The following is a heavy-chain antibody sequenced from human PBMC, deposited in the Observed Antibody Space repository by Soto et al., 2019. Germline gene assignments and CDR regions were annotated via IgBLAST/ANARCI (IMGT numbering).Heavy chain of an antibody. D-gene: IGHD2-21*02. J-gene: IGHJ4*02. CDR3: ARDLAYCGGDCYPIDY. Sequence: VKVSCKASGYTFTSNGISWVRQAPGQGLEWMGWISAYNGNTNYAQKLQGRVTMTTDTSASTAYMELRSLRSDDTAVYYCARDLAYCGGDCYPIDYWGQGTLVTVSS. V-gene: IGHV1-18*01. CDR2: ISAYNGNT. CDR1: GYTFTSNG.